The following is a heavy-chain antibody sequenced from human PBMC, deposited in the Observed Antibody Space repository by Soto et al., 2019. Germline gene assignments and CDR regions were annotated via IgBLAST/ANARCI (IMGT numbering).Heavy chain of an antibody. CDR2: IYDSESA. J-gene: IGHJ4*02. D-gene: IGHD6-6*01. V-gene: IGHV4-31*03. CDR3: ARASSSSSAADY. Sequence: QVQLQESGPGLVKPSQTLSLTCSVSGESISSGGYYWSWIRHHPGKGLEWIGSIYDSESAYYNPSLKSRVTISMDTSKNHFAMRLSSVTAADTAVYYCARASSSSSAADYWGQGTLATVSS. CDR1: GESISSGGYY.